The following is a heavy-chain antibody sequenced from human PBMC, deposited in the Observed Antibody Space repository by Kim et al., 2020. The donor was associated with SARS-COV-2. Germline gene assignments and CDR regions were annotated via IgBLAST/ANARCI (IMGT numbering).Heavy chain of an antibody. CDR1: GFTGSSNY. CDR3: ARFSPPGSQFPDYFDY. J-gene: IGHJ4*02. Sequence: GGSLRLSCAASGFTGSSNYMSWVRQAPGKGLEWGSDIYSGGSTYYADSVKGRFTISRDNSKNTLYLQMNSLRAEDPAVYYCARFSPPGSQFPDYFDYWGQGSLVTVSS. CDR2: IYSGGST. V-gene: IGHV3-53*01. D-gene: IGHD3-10*01.